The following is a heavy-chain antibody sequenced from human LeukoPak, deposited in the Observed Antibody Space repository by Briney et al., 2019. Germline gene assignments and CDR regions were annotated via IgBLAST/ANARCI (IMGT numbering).Heavy chain of an antibody. D-gene: IGHD3-16*01. CDR1: GFPFSSYA. CDR2: VGDNGGST. J-gene: IGHJ6*03. V-gene: IGHV3-23*01. CDR3: ARRSEFGVLYYMDI. Sequence: GGSLRLSCAASGFPFSSYAMTWVRQAPGKGLEWVSSVGDNGGSTFYADSVKGRFTISRDNAKNSLYLQMNSLRAEDTAVYYCARRSEFGVLYYMDIWGKGTTVTVSS.